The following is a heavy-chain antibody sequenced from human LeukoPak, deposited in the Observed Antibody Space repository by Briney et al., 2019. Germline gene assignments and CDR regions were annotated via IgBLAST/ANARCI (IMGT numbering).Heavy chain of an antibody. J-gene: IGHJ4*02. CDR1: GYTFTTYG. D-gene: IGHD3-10*01. CDR2: ISVYNGNT. V-gene: IGHV1-18*01. CDR3: ARGPHYYGSGSYYPFDY. Sequence: ASVKVSCKGPGYTFTTYGISWVRQAPGQGLEWMGWISVYNGNTNYAQKFQGRVTMTTDTSTNTTYMELRSLISDDTAVYYCARGPHYYGSGSYYPFDYWGQGTLVTVSS.